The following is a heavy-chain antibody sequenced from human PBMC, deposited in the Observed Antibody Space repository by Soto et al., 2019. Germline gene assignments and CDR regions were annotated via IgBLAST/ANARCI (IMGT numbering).Heavy chain of an antibody. Sequence: GGSLRLSCAASGFTFSSYAMHWVRQAPGKGLEYVSAISSNGGSTYYANSVKGRFTISRDNSKNTLYLQMGSLRVEDMALYYCARSASGYYDFWSGPGYWGQGTLVTVSS. J-gene: IGHJ4*02. CDR2: ISSNGGST. CDR3: ARSASGYYDFWSGPGY. D-gene: IGHD3-3*01. CDR1: GFTFSSYA. V-gene: IGHV3-64*01.